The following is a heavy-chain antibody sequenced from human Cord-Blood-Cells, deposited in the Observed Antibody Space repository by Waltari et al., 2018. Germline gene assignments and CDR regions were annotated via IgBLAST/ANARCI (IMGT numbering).Heavy chain of an antibody. CDR1: GGSFSGYY. Sequence: QVQLQQWGAGLLKPSETLSLTCAVYGGSFSGYYWSWIRQLPGKGLEWIGEINHSGSTNYNPSLKSRVTISVDTSKNQFSLKLSSVTAADTAVYYCAYSSGWYYFDYWGQGTLVTVSS. J-gene: IGHJ4*02. CDR3: AYSSGWYYFDY. V-gene: IGHV4-34*01. CDR2: INHSGST. D-gene: IGHD6-19*01.